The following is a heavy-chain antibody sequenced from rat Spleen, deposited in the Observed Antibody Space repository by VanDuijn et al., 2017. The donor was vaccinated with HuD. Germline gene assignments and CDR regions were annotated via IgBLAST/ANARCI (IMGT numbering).Heavy chain of an antibody. CDR2: ISYEGSST. D-gene: IGHD1-9*01. CDR1: GFTFSDHN. Sequence: EVQLVESDGGLVQPGRSLKLSCAASGFTFSDHNIAWVRQAPKKGLEWVATISYEGSSTYYGDSVKGRFTISRHTTEGSLNLEMDSLRSEDTATYYCVRYSGKYYGYNFLDYWGQGVMVTVSS. J-gene: IGHJ2*01. CDR3: VRYSGKYYGYNFLDY. V-gene: IGHV5-22*01.